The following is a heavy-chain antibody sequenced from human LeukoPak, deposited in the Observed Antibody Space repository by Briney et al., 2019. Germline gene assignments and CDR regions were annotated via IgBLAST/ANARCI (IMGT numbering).Heavy chain of an antibody. Sequence: PGGSLRLSCAASGFTFSSYWMMWVRQAPGKGLEWVANIKEDGGKNDYADSVKGRFTISRDNAKNSLYLQMRSLRADDTAVYYCARDQRWFDYWGQGTLVTVSS. V-gene: IGHV3-7*05. CDR1: GFTFSSYW. CDR3: ARDQRWFDY. J-gene: IGHJ4*02. CDR2: IKEDGGKN. D-gene: IGHD2-15*01.